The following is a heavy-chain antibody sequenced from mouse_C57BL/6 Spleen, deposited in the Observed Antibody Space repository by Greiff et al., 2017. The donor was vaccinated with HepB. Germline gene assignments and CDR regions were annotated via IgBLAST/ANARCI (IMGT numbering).Heavy chain of an antibody. CDR3: ASPYYYEVEGFAY. V-gene: IGHV5-17*01. Sequence: EVHLVESGGGLVKPGGSLKLSCAASGFTFSDYGMHWVRQAPEKGLEWVAYISSGSSTIYYADTVKGRFTISRDNAKNTLFLQMTSLRTEDTAMYYCASPYYYEVEGFAYWGQGTLVTVSA. D-gene: IGHD1-1*01. CDR2: ISSGSSTI. CDR1: GFTFSDYG. J-gene: IGHJ3*01.